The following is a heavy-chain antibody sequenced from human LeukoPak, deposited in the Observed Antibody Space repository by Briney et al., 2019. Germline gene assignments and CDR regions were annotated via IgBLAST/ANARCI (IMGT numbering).Heavy chain of an antibody. CDR3: ARDARTTVTTGLLDPDLYYGMDV. CDR2: ISAYNGNT. J-gene: IGHJ6*02. CDR1: GYTFTSYG. Sequence: ASVKVSCKASGYTFTSYGISWVRQAPGQGLEWMGWISAYNGNTSYAQKLQGRVTMTTDTSTSTAYMELRSLRSDDTAVYYCARDARTTVTTGLLDPDLYYGMDVWGQGTTVTVSS. V-gene: IGHV1-18*01. D-gene: IGHD4-17*01.